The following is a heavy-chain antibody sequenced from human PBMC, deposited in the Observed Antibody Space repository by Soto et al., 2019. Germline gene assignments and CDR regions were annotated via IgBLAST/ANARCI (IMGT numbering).Heavy chain of an antibody. CDR3: VKVSTFYDILTGYYSTNFFDP. D-gene: IGHD3-9*01. CDR1: GFTFSEYS. J-gene: IGHJ5*02. V-gene: IGHV3-64D*06. Sequence: PVGSLRLSCSASGFTFSEYSMHWVRQARGKGLQYVSTISSDGDITYYADSVKGRFTISRDNSKNTLYLQMNSLRPEDTAVYYCVKVSTFYDILTGYYSTNFFDPWGQGTLVTVSS. CDR2: ISSDGDIT.